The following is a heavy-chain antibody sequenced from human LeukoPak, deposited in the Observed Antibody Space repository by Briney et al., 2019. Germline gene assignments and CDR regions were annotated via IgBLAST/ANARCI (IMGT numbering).Heavy chain of an antibody. CDR1: GFTFSSYW. CDR3: ARYVVASACFDS. D-gene: IGHD2-21*01. J-gene: IGHJ4*02. Sequence: AGGSLRLSCAASGFTFSSYWMSWVRQAPGKGLVWVSRMNSDGAVTTYADSVRGRFTISRDNAKNTLYLQMSSLRAEDTAVYYCARYVVASACFDSWGQGTPVTVSS. V-gene: IGHV3-74*01. CDR2: MNSDGAVT.